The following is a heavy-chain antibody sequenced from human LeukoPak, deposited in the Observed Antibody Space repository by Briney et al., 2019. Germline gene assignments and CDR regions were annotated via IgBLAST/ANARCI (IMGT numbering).Heavy chain of an antibody. CDR2: ISNDGANK. V-gene: IGHV3-30*18. J-gene: IGHJ4*02. CDR3: AKERKLLPFDC. Sequence: GRSLRLSCAASGFPLSNYVIHWVRQAPGKGLEWVAVISNDGANKYYGDAVKGRFSISRDNSKNTLYLQMNSLRAEDTAVYYFAKERKLLPFDCWGQGTLVTVSS. CDR1: GFPLSNYV. D-gene: IGHD4-23*01.